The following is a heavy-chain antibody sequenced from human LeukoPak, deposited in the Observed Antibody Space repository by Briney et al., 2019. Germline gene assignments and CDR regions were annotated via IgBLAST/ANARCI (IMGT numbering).Heavy chain of an antibody. D-gene: IGHD6-19*01. V-gene: IGHV1-69*04. CDR3: ARRAVAGPSFDY. J-gene: IGHJ4*02. CDR2: IIPILGIA. Sequence: ASVKVSCKASGGTFSSYAISWVRRAPGQGLEWMGRIIPILGIANYAQKFQGRVTITADKSTSTAYMELSSLRSEDTAVYYCARRAVAGPSFDYWGQGTLVTVSS. CDR1: GGTFSSYA.